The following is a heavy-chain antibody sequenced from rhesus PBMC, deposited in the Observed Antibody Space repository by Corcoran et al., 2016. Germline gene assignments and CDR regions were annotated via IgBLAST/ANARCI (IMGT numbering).Heavy chain of an antibody. CDR2: IYGSGGST. CDR1: GGSISRNY. Sequence: QVQLQESGPGLVKPSETLSLTCAVSGGSISRNYRSRIRQPPGKGLEWIGRIYGSGGSTDYNPSLKSRVTISTDTSKNQFSLKLSSVTAADTAVYYCARTLGYSGSYRFWYFDLWGPGTPITISS. V-gene: IGHV4-160*01. J-gene: IGHJ2*01. CDR3: ARTLGYSGSYRFWYFDL. D-gene: IGHD6-25*01.